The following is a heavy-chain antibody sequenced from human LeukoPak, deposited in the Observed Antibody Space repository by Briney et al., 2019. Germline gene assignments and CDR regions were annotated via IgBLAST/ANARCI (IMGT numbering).Heavy chain of an antibody. V-gene: IGHV3-23*01. CDR2: ISGSGDIT. J-gene: IGHJ6*03. D-gene: IGHD5-18*01. CDR3: ARDYQDTAMVRYYMDV. Sequence: PGGSLRLSCAASGFTFNIHSMTWVRQAPGKGLEWVSTISGSGDITYYADSVRGRFTVSRDNAKNSLYLQMNSLRAEDTAVYYCARDYQDTAMVRYYMDVWGKGTTVTVSS. CDR1: GFTFNIHS.